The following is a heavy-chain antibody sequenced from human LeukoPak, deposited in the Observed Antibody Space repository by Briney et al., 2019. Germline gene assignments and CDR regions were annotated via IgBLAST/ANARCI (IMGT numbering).Heavy chain of an antibody. V-gene: IGHV3-48*03. Sequence: GGSLRLSCAASGFTFSSDGMNWVRQAPGKGLEWVSYISSSGRTIYYADSVKGRFTVSRDNAKNSLYLQMNSLRGEDTAVYYCARGLLLDWGQGTLVTVSS. CDR3: ARGLLLD. CDR1: GFTFSSDG. D-gene: IGHD2/OR15-2a*01. CDR2: ISSSGRTI. J-gene: IGHJ4*02.